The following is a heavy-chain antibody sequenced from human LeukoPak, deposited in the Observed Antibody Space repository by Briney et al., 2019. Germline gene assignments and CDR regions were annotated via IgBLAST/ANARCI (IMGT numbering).Heavy chain of an antibody. J-gene: IGHJ4*02. CDR3: AREGYYYDSSGYRETKTDY. CDR1: GGSFSGYY. V-gene: IGHV4-34*01. D-gene: IGHD3-22*01. CDR2: INHSGST. Sequence: SETLSLTCAVYGGSFSGYYWSWIRQPPGKGLEWIGEINHSGSTNYDPSLKSRVTISVDTSKNQFSLKLSSVTAADTAVYYCAREGYYYDSSGYRETKTDYWGQGTLVTVSP.